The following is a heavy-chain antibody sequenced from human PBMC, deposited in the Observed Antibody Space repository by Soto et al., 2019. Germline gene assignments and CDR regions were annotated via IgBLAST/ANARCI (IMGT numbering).Heavy chain of an antibody. CDR3: ARRAPPYDYIWGSYRKENPYYFDY. Sequence: SETLSLTCTVSGVSISSYYWSWIRQPPGKGLEWIGYIYYSGGTNYNPSLKSRVTISVDTSKNQFSLKLSSVTAADTAVYYCARRAPPYDYIWGSYRKENPYYFDYWGQGTLVTVSS. CDR1: GVSISSYY. D-gene: IGHD3-16*02. V-gene: IGHV4-59*08. J-gene: IGHJ4*02. CDR2: IYYSGGT.